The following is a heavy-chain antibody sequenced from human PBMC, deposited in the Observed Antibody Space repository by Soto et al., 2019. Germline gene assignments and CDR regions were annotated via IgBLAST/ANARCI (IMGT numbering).Heavy chain of an antibody. CDR3: AKFMDPGYCSGGSCYSLDAFDI. V-gene: IGHV3-30*18. J-gene: IGHJ3*02. CDR2: ISYDGSNK. D-gene: IGHD2-15*01. Sequence: PGGSLRLSCAASGFTFSSYGMHWVRQAPGKGLEWVAVISYDGSNKYYADSVKGRFTISRDNSKNTLYLQMNSLRAEDTAVYYCAKFMDPGYCSGGSCYSLDAFDIWGQGTMVTVSS. CDR1: GFTFSSYG.